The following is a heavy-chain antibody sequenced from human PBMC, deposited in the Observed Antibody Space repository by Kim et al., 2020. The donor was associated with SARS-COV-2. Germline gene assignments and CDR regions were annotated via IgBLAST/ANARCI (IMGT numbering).Heavy chain of an antibody. J-gene: IGHJ6*02. CDR1: GFTFSSYG. CDR2: IWYDGSNK. V-gene: IGHV3-33*08. CDR3: ASNLGPGGYYYYGMDV. D-gene: IGHD7-27*01. Sequence: GGSLRLSCAASGFTFSSYGMHWVRQAPGKGLEWVAVIWYDGSNKYYADSVKGRFTISRDNSKNTLYLQMNSLRAEDTAMYYCASNLGPGGYYYYGMDVWGQGTTVTVSS.